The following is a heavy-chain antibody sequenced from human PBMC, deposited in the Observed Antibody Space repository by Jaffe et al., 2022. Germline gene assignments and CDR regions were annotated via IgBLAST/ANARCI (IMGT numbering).Heavy chain of an antibody. CDR1: GFTFSNSG. CDR3: VKGAFWGFVS. J-gene: IGHJ4*02. CDR2: IMYDGSEE. V-gene: IGHV3-30*02. D-gene: IGHD7-27*01. Sequence: QVQLVESGGGVVQPGGSLRLSCAASGFTFSNSGMHWVRQAPGKGLEWVSFIMYDGSEEHYADSVKGRFIISRDSPKNTLYLEVSSLRPEDTAVYYCVKGAFWGFVSWGQGTLVTVSS.